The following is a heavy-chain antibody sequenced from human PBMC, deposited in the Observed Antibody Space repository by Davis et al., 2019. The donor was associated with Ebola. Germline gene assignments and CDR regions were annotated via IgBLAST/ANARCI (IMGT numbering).Heavy chain of an antibody. Sequence: PGGSLRLSCAASGFTVSSNYMSWVRQAPGKGLEWVSVLYSGGSTYYTDSVKGRFTISRDNSKNTLYLQMNSLRAEDTAVYYCAREKFGAAPSVSDGYYYYYYYMDVWGKGTTVTVSS. CDR1: GFTVSSNY. CDR2: LYSGGST. V-gene: IGHV3-53*01. CDR3: AREKFGAAPSVSDGYYYYYYYMDV. D-gene: IGHD3-10*01. J-gene: IGHJ6*03.